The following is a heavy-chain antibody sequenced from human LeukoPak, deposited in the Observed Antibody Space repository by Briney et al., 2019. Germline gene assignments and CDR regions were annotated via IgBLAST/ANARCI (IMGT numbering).Heavy chain of an antibody. CDR2: ISAYNGNT. Sequence: GASVKVSCKASGYTFTSYGISWVRQAPGQGLEWMGWISAYNGNTNYAQKLQGRVTMTTDTSTSTAYMELRSLRSDDTAVYYCARAMATITWGVPSEDYWGQGTLVTVSS. D-gene: IGHD5-24*01. V-gene: IGHV1-18*01. J-gene: IGHJ4*02. CDR1: GYTFTSYG. CDR3: ARAMATITWGVPSEDY.